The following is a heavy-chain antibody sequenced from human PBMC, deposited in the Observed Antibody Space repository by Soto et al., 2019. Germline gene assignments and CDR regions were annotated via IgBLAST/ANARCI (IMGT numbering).Heavy chain of an antibody. D-gene: IGHD6-13*01. CDR2: IWYDGSNK. Sequence: LRLSCAASGFSFSNYGMHWVRLAPGKGLEWVAAIWYDGSNKYYADSVNGRFTISRDNSKNTLYLQMNSLRAEDTAVYYCARDRSSSHPNYFDYWGQGTLVTVSS. CDR3: ARDRSSSHPNYFDY. J-gene: IGHJ4*02. CDR1: GFSFSNYG. V-gene: IGHV3-33*01.